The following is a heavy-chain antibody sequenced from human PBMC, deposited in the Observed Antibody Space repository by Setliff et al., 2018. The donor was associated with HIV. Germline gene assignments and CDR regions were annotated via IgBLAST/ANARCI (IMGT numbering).Heavy chain of an antibody. CDR1: GYTSTSFS. CDR3: ASPSFGDVDYYYGMDV. J-gene: IGHJ6*02. CDR2: INPSGDVI. V-gene: IGHV1-46*01. Sequence: GASVKVSCKASGYTSTSFSLHWVRQAPGQGLEWMGIINPSGDVIRYAQKFQGRVTVTRDTSTSTVYMDLSSLRSEDAAVYYCASPSFGDVDYYYGMDVWGQGTTVTAP. D-gene: IGHD3-10*01.